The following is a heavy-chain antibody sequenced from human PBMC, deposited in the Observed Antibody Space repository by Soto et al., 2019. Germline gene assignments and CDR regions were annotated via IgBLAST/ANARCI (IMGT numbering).Heavy chain of an antibody. J-gene: IGHJ6*02. CDR2: IIPIFGTA. Sequence: SVKVSCKASGGTFSSYAISWVRQAPGQGLEWMGGIIPIFGTANYAQKFQGRVTITADESTSTAYMELSSLRSEDTAVYYCARGYTYGPQNYYYYYGMDVWGQGTTVTVSS. CDR3: ARGYTYGPQNYYYYYGMDV. CDR1: GGTFSSYA. D-gene: IGHD5-18*01. V-gene: IGHV1-69*13.